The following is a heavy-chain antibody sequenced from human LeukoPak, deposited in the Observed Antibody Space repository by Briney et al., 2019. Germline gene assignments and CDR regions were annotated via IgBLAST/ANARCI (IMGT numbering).Heavy chain of an antibody. CDR3: ARWYYYGSGKFDY. CDR1: GGSISSYY. Sequence: SETLSLTCTVSGGSISSYYWGWIRQPPGKGLEWIGYIYYSGSINYNPSLKSRVTISVDTSKNQFSLKLSSVTAADTAVYYCARWYYYGSGKFDYWGQGTLVTVSS. V-gene: IGHV4-59*01. J-gene: IGHJ4*02. D-gene: IGHD3-10*01. CDR2: IYYSGSI.